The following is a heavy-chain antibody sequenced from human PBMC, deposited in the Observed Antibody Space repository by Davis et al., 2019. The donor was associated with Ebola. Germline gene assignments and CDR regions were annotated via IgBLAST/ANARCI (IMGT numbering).Heavy chain of an antibody. Sequence: SVKVSCKASGGTFSSYAISWVRQAPGQGLEWMGGIIPIFGTANYAQKFQGRVTMTRDTSTSTVYMELSSLRSEDTAVYYCARETAEYFQHWGQGTLVTVSS. J-gene: IGHJ1*01. V-gene: IGHV1-69*05. CDR3: ARETAEYFQH. CDR2: IIPIFGTA. CDR1: GGTFSSYA.